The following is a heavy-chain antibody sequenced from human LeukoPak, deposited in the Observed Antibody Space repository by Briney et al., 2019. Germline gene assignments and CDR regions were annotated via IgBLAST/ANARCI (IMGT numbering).Heavy chain of an antibody. J-gene: IGHJ4*02. CDR2: INNVGSHI. CDR1: GFTFSSYA. D-gene: IGHD4-11*01. V-gene: IGHV3-21*01. CDR3: TRDPTQYLRYGYFDY. Sequence: GGSLRLSCAASGFTFSSYAMSWVRQAPGKGLEWVSSINNVGSHIYYAGSVRGRFTISRDNAKNSLYLQMSSLRAEDTAVYYCTRDPTQYLRYGYFDYWGQGTLVTVSS.